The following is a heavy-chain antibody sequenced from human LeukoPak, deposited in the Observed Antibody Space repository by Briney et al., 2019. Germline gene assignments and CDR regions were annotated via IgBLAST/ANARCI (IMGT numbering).Heavy chain of an antibody. D-gene: IGHD3-3*01. V-gene: IGHV3-48*01. Sequence: PGGSLRLSXAASGFTFSSYSMNWVRQAPGKGLEWVSYISSSSSTIYYADSVKGRFTISRDNAKNSLYLQMNSLRAEDTAVYYCARGPVPTYDFWSGGYNWFDPWGQGTLVTVSS. J-gene: IGHJ5*02. CDR1: GFTFSSYS. CDR2: ISSSSSTI. CDR3: ARGPVPTYDFWSGGYNWFDP.